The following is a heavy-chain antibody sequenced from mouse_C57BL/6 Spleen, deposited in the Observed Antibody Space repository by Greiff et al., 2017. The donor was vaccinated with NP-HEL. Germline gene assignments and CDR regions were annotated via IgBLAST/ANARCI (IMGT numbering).Heavy chain of an antibody. CDR2: ISNGGGST. CDR3: ARDFTTVVAYYAMDY. V-gene: IGHV5-12*01. Sequence: EVKLVESGGGLVQPGGSLKLSCAASGFTFSDYYMYWVRQTPEKRLEWVAYISNGGGSTYYPDTVKGRFTISRDNAKNTLYLQMSRLKSEDTAMYYCARDFTTVVAYYAMDYWGQGTSVTVSS. CDR1: GFTFSDYY. J-gene: IGHJ4*01. D-gene: IGHD1-1*01.